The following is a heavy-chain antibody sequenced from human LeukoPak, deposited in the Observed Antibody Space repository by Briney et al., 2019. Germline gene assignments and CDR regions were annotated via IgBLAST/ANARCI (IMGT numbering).Heavy chain of an antibody. Sequence: SETLSLTCIVSGYSISSGYYWGWIRPPPGKGLEWIGYIYYSGSTNYNPSLKSRVTISVDTSKNQFSLKLSSVTAADTAVYYCARLFISFDGMDVWGQGTTVTVSS. J-gene: IGHJ6*02. V-gene: IGHV4-38-2*02. D-gene: IGHD3-3*02. CDR2: IYYSGST. CDR1: GYSISSGYY. CDR3: ARLFISFDGMDV.